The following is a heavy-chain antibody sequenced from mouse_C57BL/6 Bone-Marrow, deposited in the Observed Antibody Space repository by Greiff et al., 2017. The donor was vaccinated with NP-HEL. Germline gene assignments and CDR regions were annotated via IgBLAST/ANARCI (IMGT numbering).Heavy chain of an antibody. CDR3: ARVGALPDYFDY. V-gene: IGHV1-64*01. J-gene: IGHJ2*01. CDR1: GYTFTSYW. CDR2: IHPNSGST. Sequence: VQLQQPGAELVKPGASVKLSCKASGYTFTSYWMHWVKQRPGQGLEWIGMIHPNSGSTNYNEKFKSKATLTVDKSSSTAYMQLSSLTSEDSAVYYCARVGALPDYFDYWGQGTTLTVSS. D-gene: IGHD1-2*01.